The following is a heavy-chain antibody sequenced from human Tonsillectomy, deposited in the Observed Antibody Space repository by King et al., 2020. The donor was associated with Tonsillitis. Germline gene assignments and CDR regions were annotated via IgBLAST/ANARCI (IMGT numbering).Heavy chain of an antibody. CDR2: IDWDDDK. CDR3: ARSFRYDFWRGWGGMDV. D-gene: IGHD3-3*01. V-gene: IGHV2-70*01. J-gene: IGHJ6*02. Sequence: TLKESGPALVKPTQTLTLTCTFSGFSLSTSGMCVSWIRQPPGKALEWLALIDWDDDKYYSTSLKTRLTISKDTSKNQVVLTMTNMDPVDTATYYCARSFRYDFWRGWGGMDVWGQGTTVTVSS. CDR1: GFSLSTSGMC.